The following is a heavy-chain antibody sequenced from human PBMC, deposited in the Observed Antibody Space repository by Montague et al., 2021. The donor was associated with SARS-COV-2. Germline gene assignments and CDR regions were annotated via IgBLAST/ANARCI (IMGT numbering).Heavy chain of an antibody. CDR3: AKDWKSITIFGVVIMEPNWFDP. CDR2: ISSRDSSI. D-gene: IGHD3-3*01. Sequence: SLRLSCAASGFTFSGYTMNWVRQAPGKGLEWVSFISSRDSSIYYADSVKGRFTISTSNAKNLLYLQMNSLRAEDTAIYYCAKDWKSITIFGVVIMEPNWFDPWGQGSLVTVSS. J-gene: IGHJ5*02. V-gene: IGHV3-21*06. CDR1: GFTFSGYT.